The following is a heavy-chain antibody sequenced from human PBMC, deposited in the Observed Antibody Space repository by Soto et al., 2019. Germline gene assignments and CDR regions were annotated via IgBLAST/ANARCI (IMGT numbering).Heavy chain of an antibody. D-gene: IGHD6-13*01. Sequence: GASVKVSCKASGYTFITYAMHWVRQAPGQRLEWMGWINAGNGDTKFSQKFQGRVTITRDTSATTAYMQLSSLRSEDTAVYYCARGSSSWPYYYGMDVWGKGTTVTAPQ. V-gene: IGHV1-3*01. J-gene: IGHJ6*04. CDR1: GYTFITYA. CDR2: INAGNGDT. CDR3: ARGSSSWPYYYGMDV.